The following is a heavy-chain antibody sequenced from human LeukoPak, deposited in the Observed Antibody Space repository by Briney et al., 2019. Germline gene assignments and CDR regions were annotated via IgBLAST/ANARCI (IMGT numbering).Heavy chain of an antibody. CDR2: INHSGST. D-gene: IGHD1-26*01. V-gene: IGHV4-34*01. CDR3: ARGVSGSYLHNDY. J-gene: IGHJ4*02. CDR1: GGSISSYY. Sequence: SETLSLTCTVSGGSISSYYWSWIRQPPGKGLEWIGEINHSGSTNYNPSLKSRVTISVDTSKNQFSLKLSSVTAADTAVYYCARGVSGSYLHNDYWGQGTLVTVSS.